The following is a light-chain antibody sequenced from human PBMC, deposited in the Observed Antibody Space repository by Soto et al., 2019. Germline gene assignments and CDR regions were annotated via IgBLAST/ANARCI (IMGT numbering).Light chain of an antibody. V-gene: IGLV1-44*01. Sequence: QSVLSQAPSASGTPGQTVTISCSGSISNTGSNSVDWYQQLPGTAPKLVIYSNNQRPSGVPDRFSGSKSGTSASLAISGLQSADEADYYCAAWYGSRNRPLFGGGTKVTVL. CDR1: ISNTGSNS. CDR2: SNN. CDR3: AAWYGSRNRPL. J-gene: IGLJ2*01.